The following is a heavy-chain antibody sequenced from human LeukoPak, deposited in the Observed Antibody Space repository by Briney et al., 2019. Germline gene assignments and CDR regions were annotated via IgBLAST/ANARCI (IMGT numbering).Heavy chain of an antibody. D-gene: IGHD2-8*01. CDR3: ARESLLMAAPFDY. V-gene: IGHV3-74*01. J-gene: IGHJ4*02. CDR1: GFTFSSYW. Sequence: GGSLRLSCAASGFTFSSYWMHWVRQAPGKGLVWVSRINTDGSSTSYADSVKGRFTISRDNAKNTLYLQMNSLRAEDTAVYYRARESLLMAAPFDYWGQGTLVTVSS. CDR2: INTDGSST.